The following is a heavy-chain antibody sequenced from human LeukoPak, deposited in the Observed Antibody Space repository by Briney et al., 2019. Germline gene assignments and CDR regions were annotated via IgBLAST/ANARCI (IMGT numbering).Heavy chain of an antibody. V-gene: IGHV3-23*01. CDR2: VSTSGGST. D-gene: IGHD3-9*01. CDR1: GFTFSTYA. J-gene: IGHJ6*02. Sequence: PGGSLRLSCAASGFTFSTYAMSWVRQAPGKGLEWVSTVSTSGGSTYYADSVKGRFTISRDNSKNTQYLQMNSLRAEDTAVYYCAKVLRYFMDVWGQGTTVTVSS. CDR3: AKVLRYFMDV.